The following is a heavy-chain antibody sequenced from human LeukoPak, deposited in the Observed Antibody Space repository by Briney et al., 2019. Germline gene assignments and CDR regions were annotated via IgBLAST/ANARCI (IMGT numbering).Heavy chain of an antibody. CDR2: IYSDGTT. Sequence: GGSLRLSCAVSGFTVSXXXXXXXXXXPXXXLEWVSVIYSDGTTDYADSVKGRFTISXXXSXNTLYVQMNSLRVEDTAVYYCARHDGGYGPFDYWGQGTPVTVSS. D-gene: IGHD4-23*01. CDR1: GFTVSXXX. V-gene: IGHV3-53*01. CDR3: ARHDGGYGPFDY. J-gene: IGHJ4*02.